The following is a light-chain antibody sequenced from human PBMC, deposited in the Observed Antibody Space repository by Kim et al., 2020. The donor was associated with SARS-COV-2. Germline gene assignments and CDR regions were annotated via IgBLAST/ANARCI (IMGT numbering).Light chain of an antibody. CDR2: GEN. CDR1: SLKDNY. CDR3: NSRDNSGDHWV. Sequence: SSELTQDPAVSVALGQTVRITCQGASLKDNYASWYQQKPGQAPILVIYGENNRPSEIPDRFSGSRSGDTASLTITAAQADDDADYYCNSRDNSGDHWVFG. J-gene: IGLJ3*02. V-gene: IGLV3-19*01.